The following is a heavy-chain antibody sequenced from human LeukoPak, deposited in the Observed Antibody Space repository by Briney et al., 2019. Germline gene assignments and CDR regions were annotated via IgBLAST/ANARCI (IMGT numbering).Heavy chain of an antibody. CDR3: ARVAGSSRSKGWIDY. CDR2: LYTSGST. J-gene: IGHJ4*02. CDR1: GGSISSYY. V-gene: IGHV4-4*07. Sequence: SETLSLTCTVSGGSISSYYWNWLRQPAGKGLEWIGRLYTSGSTNYNPSLKSRVTMSVDTSKNQFSLKLSSVPAADTAVYYCARVAGSSRSKGWIDYWGQGTLVTVSS. D-gene: IGHD6-13*01.